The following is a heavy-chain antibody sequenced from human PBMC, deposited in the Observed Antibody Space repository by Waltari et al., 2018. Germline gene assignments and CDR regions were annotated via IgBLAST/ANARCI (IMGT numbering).Heavy chain of an antibody. D-gene: IGHD3-3*01. V-gene: IGHV1-18*01. CDR2: ISACKGNP. Sequence: QVQLVQSGAEVKKPGASVKVSCKASGYNFTSYGMSWVRQATGQGLEWRGGISACKGNPNCARNLQGRVTRTTDTSASTAYMERRSLRSDDTAVYYCARGILGYDFWSGYSWYFDLWGRGTLVTVSS. J-gene: IGHJ2*01. CDR1: GYNFTSYG. CDR3: ARGILGYDFWSGYSWYFDL.